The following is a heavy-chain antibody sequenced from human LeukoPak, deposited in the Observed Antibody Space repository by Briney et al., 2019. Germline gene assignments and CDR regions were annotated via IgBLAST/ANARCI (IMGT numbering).Heavy chain of an antibody. CDR2: ISWNSGSI. V-gene: IGHV3-9*02. CDR3: AKDMTPGVAAAGIPWFDP. D-gene: IGHD6-13*01. Sequence: GGSLRLSCAPSGFTSADYAMHWVRQAPGKGLEWVSEISWNSGSIGYADSVKGRFTISRDNAKNYLYLQMNSVRAEDTALYYCAKDMTPGVAAAGIPWFDPWGQGTLVTVSS. CDR1: GFTSADYA. J-gene: IGHJ5*02.